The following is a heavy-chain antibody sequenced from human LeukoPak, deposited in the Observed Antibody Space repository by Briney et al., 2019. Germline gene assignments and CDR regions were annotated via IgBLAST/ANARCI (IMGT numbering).Heavy chain of an antibody. J-gene: IGHJ2*01. CDR3: ARGSYSSGWWLRNWYFDL. D-gene: IGHD6-19*01. CDR1: GFTFSSYA. V-gene: IGHV3-64*01. CDR2: ISSNGGST. Sequence: GGSLRLSCAASGFTFSSYAMHWVRQAPGKGLEYVSAISSNGGSTYYANSVKGRFTISRDNSKNTLYLQMGSLRAEDMAVYYCARGSYSSGWWLRNWYFDLWGRGTLVTVSS.